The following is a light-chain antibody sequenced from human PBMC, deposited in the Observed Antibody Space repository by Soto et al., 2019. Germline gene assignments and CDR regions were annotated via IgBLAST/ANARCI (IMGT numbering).Light chain of an antibody. J-gene: IGLJ1*01. CDR2: DVT. CDR1: RNDVGGYNY. Sequence: QSALTQPRSVSGSPGQSVTISCTGTRNDVGGYNYVSWYQQHPGKAPKLMIYDVTKRPSGVPDRFSGSKSGSTASLTISGLQAEDEADYYCCSYAGSYIVVFGTGTKLTVL. CDR3: CSYAGSYIVV. V-gene: IGLV2-11*01.